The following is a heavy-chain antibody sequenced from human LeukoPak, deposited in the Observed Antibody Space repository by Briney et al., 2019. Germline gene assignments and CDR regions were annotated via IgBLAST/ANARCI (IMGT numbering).Heavy chain of an antibody. D-gene: IGHD2-15*01. V-gene: IGHV4-38-2*01. CDR2: IYHSGST. CDR1: GYSISSGYY. J-gene: IGHJ6*04. Sequence: PSETLSLTCGVSGYSISSGYYWGWIRQPPGKGLEWIGSIYHSGSTYYNPSLKSRVTISVDTSKNQFSLKLSSVTAADTAVYYCAGTYCSGGSCYSELYYYYGMDVWGKGTTVTVSS. CDR3: AGTYCSGGSCYSELYYYYGMDV.